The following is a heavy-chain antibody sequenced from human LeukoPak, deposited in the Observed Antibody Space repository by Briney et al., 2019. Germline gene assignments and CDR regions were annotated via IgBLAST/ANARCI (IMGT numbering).Heavy chain of an antibody. D-gene: IGHD3-10*01. CDR1: GGSISSSNW. Sequence: PSETLSLTCAVSGGSISSSNWWSWIRQPPGKGLEWIGYIYYSGSTYYNPSLESRLTISVDTSKNHLSLKLSSVTAADTAVYYCARASIYYYYGMDVWGQGTTVTVSS. V-gene: IGHV4-30-4*01. CDR3: ARASIYYYYGMDV. CDR2: IYYSGST. J-gene: IGHJ6*02.